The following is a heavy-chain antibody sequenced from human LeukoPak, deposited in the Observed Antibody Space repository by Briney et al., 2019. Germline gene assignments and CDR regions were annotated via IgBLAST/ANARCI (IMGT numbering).Heavy chain of an antibody. V-gene: IGHV4-34*01. CDR1: GGSISSYY. CDR2: INHSGST. J-gene: IGHJ3*02. Sequence: SETLSLTCTVSGGSISSYYWSWIRQPPGKGLEWIGEINHSGSTNYNPSLKSRVTISVDTSKNQFSLKLSSVTAADTAVYYCARTMSGAFDIWGQGTMVTVSS. D-gene: IGHD3-3*01. CDR3: ARTMSGAFDI.